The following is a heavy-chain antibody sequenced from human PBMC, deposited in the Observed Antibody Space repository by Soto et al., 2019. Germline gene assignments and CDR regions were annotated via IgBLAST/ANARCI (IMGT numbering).Heavy chain of an antibody. Sequence: EVQLLESGGGLVQPGGSLRLSCAASGFTFSSYAMSWVRQAPGKGLEWVSAISGSGGSTYYGDSVKGRLTIARDKSKNTLYLQMNSLRPEDTAVYYCAKGQYSSSWKGDHYGMDVWGQGTTVTVSS. CDR3: AKGQYSSSWKGDHYGMDV. CDR2: ISGSGGST. J-gene: IGHJ6*02. CDR1: GFTFSSYA. D-gene: IGHD6-13*01. V-gene: IGHV3-23*01.